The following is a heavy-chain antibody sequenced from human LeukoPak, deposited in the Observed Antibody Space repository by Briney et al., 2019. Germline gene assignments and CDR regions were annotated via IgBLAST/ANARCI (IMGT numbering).Heavy chain of an antibody. Sequence: GGSLRLSCAASGFTFSAYAMHWVRQAPGKGLEWVAILSNDGSNKYYADSVKGRFTISRDNSKNTLYLQINSLRAEYTADYYCAKSLSSTWYYFEYWGQGTLVTVSS. CDR2: LSNDGSNK. V-gene: IGHV3-30*18. CDR1: GFTFSAYA. D-gene: IGHD6-13*01. CDR3: AKSLSSTWYYFEY. J-gene: IGHJ4*02.